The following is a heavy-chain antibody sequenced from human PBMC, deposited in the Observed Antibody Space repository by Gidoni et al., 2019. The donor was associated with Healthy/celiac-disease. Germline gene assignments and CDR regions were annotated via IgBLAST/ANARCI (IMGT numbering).Heavy chain of an antibody. Sequence: QLQLPESGPGLVQPSETLSLTCTVSGGSISSRSYYWGWIRPPPGKGLEWSGRIYYSGGTYYNPSLKRRVTISVDTSKNQFSLKLSSVTAADTAVYYCARVAPGIVVVPAAIHFDYWGQGTLVTVSS. J-gene: IGHJ4*02. CDR3: ARVAPGIVVVPAAIHFDY. CDR1: GGSISSRSYY. D-gene: IGHD2-2*01. V-gene: IGHV4-39*07. CDR2: IYYSGGT.